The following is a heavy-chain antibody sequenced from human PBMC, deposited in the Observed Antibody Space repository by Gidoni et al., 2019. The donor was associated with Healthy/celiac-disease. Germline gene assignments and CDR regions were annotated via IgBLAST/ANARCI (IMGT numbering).Heavy chain of an antibody. Sequence: LSCAASGFTFSSYAMHWVRQAPGKGLEWVAVISYDGSNKYYADSVKGRFTISRDNSKNTLYLQMNSLRAEDTAVYYCARFMTYYDFEGAFDIWGQGTMVTVSS. J-gene: IGHJ3*02. D-gene: IGHD3-3*01. V-gene: IGHV3-30-3*01. CDR1: GFTFSSYA. CDR2: ISYDGSNK. CDR3: ARFMTYYDFEGAFDI.